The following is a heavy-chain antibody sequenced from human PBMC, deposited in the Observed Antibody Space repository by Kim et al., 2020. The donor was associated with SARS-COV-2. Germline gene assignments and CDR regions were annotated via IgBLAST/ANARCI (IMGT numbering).Heavy chain of an antibody. V-gene: IGHV4-61*07. CDR2: T. D-gene: IGHD1-26*01. J-gene: IGHJ4*02. Sequence: TNDDPSVKGRVTMSVDTSKNELYLKLSSVSAADTAVYYCARRSGSCRFDYWGQGTLVTVSS. CDR3: ARRSGSCRFDY.